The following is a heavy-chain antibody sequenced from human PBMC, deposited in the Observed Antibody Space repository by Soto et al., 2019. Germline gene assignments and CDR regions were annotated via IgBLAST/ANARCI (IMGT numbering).Heavy chain of an antibody. CDR2: INAGNGNT. Sequence: QVQLVQSGAEEKKPGASVKVSCKASGYTFTGYAMHWVRQAPGQRLEWMGWINAGNGNTKYSQKFQGRVTITRDTSASTAYKGLSSLRSEDTAVYYCARAVAVPADFDYWGPGTLVTVSS. J-gene: IGHJ4*01. D-gene: IGHD5-12*01. CDR1: GYTFTGYA. V-gene: IGHV1-3*05. CDR3: ARAVAVPADFDY.